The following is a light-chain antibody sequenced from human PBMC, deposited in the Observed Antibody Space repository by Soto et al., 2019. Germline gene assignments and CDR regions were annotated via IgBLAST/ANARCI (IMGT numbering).Light chain of an antibody. CDR3: KQYNSYSEA. CDR2: KAS. J-gene: IGKJ1*01. V-gene: IGKV1-5*03. Sequence: DIQLTQSTSTLSGAVGDRVTITCRASQTISSWLAWYQQKPGKAPKLLIYKASTLTSGVPSRFSGSGSGTEFTLTISSLQPDDFATYYCKQYNSYSEACGQGTKVEIK. CDR1: QTISSW.